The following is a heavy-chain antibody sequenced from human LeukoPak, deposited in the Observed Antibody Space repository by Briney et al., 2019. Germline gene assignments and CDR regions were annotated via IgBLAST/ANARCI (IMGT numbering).Heavy chain of an antibody. CDR3: ARDLNEASPYDY. CDR1: GYTFTGYY. Sequence: ASVKVSCKASGYTFTGYYMHWVRQAPGQGLEWMGWINPNSGGTNYAQKFQGRVTMTRDTSISTAYMELSRLRSDDTAVYYCARDLNEASPYDYWGQGTLVTVSS. J-gene: IGHJ4*02. CDR2: INPNSGGT. V-gene: IGHV1-2*02. D-gene: IGHD1-1*01.